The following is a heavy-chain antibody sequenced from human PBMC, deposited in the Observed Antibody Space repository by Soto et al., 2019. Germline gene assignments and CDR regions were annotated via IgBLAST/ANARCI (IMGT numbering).Heavy chain of an antibody. CDR2: IYYSGST. J-gene: IGHJ6*02. CDR1: GGSISSSSYH. CDR3: ARRLYYDSSGFEGGGMDV. Sequence: PSETLSLTCTVSGGSISSSSYHWGCIRQPPGKGLEWIGRIYYSGSTYYNPSLKSRVTISVDTSKNQFSLKLSSVTAADTAVYYCARRLYYDSSGFEGGGMDVWGQGTTVT. V-gene: IGHV4-39*01. D-gene: IGHD3-22*01.